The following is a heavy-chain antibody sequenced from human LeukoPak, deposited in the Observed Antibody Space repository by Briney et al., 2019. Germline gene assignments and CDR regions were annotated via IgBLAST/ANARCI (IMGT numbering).Heavy chain of an antibody. D-gene: IGHD6-13*01. CDR3: ASGRQLGY. CDR2: IKEDGSEK. CDR1: YW. V-gene: IGHV3-7*01. J-gene: IGHJ4*02. Sequence: YWXXXXRQXXGXGLEWVANIKEDGSEKYYVDSVKGRFTISRDNARNSLYLQMNSLRAEDTAVYYCASGRQLGYWGQGTLVTVSS.